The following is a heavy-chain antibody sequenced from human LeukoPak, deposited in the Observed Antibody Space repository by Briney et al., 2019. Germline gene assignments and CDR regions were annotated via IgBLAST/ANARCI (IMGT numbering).Heavy chain of an antibody. D-gene: IGHD3-22*01. V-gene: IGHV1-69*13. CDR2: IIPILGTA. Sequence: SVKVSCKASGYTFTSYGISWVRQAPGQGLEWMGGIIPILGTANYAQEFKGRVTITADEFTGTAYMELSSLRSEDTAVFYCASNTNYYENTGHYVLDSWGQGTLVTVSS. J-gene: IGHJ5*01. CDR3: ASNTNYYENTGHYVLDS. CDR1: GYTFTSYG.